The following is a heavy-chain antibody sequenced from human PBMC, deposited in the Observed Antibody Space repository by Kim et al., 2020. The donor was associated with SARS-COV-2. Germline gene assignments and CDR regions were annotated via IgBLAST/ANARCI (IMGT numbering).Heavy chain of an antibody. D-gene: IGHD2-21*01. J-gene: IGHJ6*02. CDR3: ARDVHGYCGGDCYYYGMDV. Sequence: SRVTISVDTSKNQFSLRLSSVTAADTAVYYCARDVHGYCGGDCYYYGMDVWGQGTTVTVSS. V-gene: IGHV4-59*01.